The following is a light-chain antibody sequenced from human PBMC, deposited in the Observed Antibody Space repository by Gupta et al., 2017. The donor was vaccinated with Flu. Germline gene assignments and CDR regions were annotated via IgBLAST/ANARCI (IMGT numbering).Light chain of an antibody. J-gene: IGLJ2*01. Sequence: QSVLTQPPSASGTPGPRVTIYCSGSSSNIGSNSVFWYQQLPGTAPKLLIYWSNQLPAGVPDRFSGSKSGTSGSLVISGLRAEDEGDYYCAAWDDNLSGRLFGGGTKLTVL. CDR3: AAWDDNLSGRL. CDR1: SSNIGSNS. V-gene: IGLV1-47*01. CDR2: WSN.